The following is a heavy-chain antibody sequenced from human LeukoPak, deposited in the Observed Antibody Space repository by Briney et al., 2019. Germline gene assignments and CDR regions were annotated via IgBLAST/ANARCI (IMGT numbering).Heavy chain of an antibody. CDR2: IYYSGST. D-gene: IGHD2-21*02. CDR3: ARGWTATPQPIDY. CDR1: GGSISSGGYY. V-gene: IGHV4-31*03. Sequence: PSQTLSLTCTVSGGSISSGGYYWSWTRQHPGKVLEWIGYIYYSGSTYYNPSLKSRVTISVDTSKNQFSLKLSSVTAADTAVYYCARGWTATPQPIDYWGQGTLVTVSS. J-gene: IGHJ4*02.